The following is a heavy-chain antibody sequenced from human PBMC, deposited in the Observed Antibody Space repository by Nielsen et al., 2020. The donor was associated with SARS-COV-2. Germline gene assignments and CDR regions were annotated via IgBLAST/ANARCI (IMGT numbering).Heavy chain of an antibody. CDR3: ARDLSEAGYSGSYIDY. V-gene: IGHV1-46*01. J-gene: IGHJ4*02. D-gene: IGHD1-26*01. Sequence: ASVKVSCKASGYTFTSYYMHWVRQAPGQGLEWMGIINPSGGSTSYAQKFQGRVTMTRDTSTSTVYMELSSLRSEDTAVYYCARDLSEAGYSGSYIDYWGQGTLVTVSS. CDR2: INPSGGST. CDR1: GYTFTSYY.